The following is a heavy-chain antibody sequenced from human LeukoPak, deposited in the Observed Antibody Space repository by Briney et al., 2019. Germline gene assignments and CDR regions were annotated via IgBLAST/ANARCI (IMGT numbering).Heavy chain of an antibody. V-gene: IGHV1-69*13. D-gene: IGHD3-22*01. J-gene: IGHJ4*02. Sequence: SVKVSCKASGGTFSSYAISWVRQAPGQGLEWMGGIIPIFGTANYAQKFQGRVTITADESTSTAYMDLSSLRSEDTAVYYCARDSTYYYDSSGYYYFDYWGQGTLVTVSS. CDR1: GGTFSSYA. CDR2: IIPIFGTA. CDR3: ARDSTYYYDSSGYYYFDY.